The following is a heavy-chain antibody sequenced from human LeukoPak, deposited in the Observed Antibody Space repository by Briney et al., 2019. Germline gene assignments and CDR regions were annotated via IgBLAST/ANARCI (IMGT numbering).Heavy chain of an antibody. J-gene: IGHJ4*02. CDR2: INHSGST. CDR1: GGSFSGYY. CDR3: ARGVLY. V-gene: IGHV4-34*01. Sequence: NASETLSLTCAVYGGSFSGYYWSWIRQPPGKGLEWIGEINHSGSTNYNPSLKSRVTISVDTSKNQFSLKLSSVTAADTAVYYCARGVLYWGQGTLVTVSS.